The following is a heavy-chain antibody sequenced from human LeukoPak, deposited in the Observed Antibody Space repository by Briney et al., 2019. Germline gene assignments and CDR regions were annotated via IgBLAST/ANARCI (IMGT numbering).Heavy chain of an antibody. J-gene: IGHJ4*02. CDR3: ARDRYSSGWHDPYYFDY. V-gene: IGHV4-4*07. CDR2: IYTSGST. CDR1: GGSISSYY. Sequence: PSETLSLTCTVSGGSISSYYWSWIRQPAGKGLEWIGRIYTSGSTNYNPSLKSRVTMSVDTSENQFSLKLSSVTAADTAVYYCARDRYSSGWHDPYYFDYWGQGTLVTVSS. D-gene: IGHD6-19*01.